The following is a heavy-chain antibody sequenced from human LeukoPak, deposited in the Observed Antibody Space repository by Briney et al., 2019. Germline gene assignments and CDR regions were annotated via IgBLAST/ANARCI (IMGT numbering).Heavy chain of an antibody. CDR2: IKQDGSEK. CDR3: ARGWDIVENYYYMDV. J-gene: IGHJ6*03. CDR1: GFTISSYW. V-gene: IGHV3-7*01. Sequence: GGSLRLSCAASGFTISSYWMSWVRQAPGKGLEWVANIKQDGSEKDYVDSVKGRFTISRDNAKNSLYLQMNSLRAEDTAVYYCARGWDIVENYYYMDVWGKGTTVTVSS. D-gene: IGHD2-15*01.